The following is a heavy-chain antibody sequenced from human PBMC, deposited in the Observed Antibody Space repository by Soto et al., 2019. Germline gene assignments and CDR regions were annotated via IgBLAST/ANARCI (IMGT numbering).Heavy chain of an antibody. CDR2: SWSGGRGE. CDR3: AKDDDTSSHFSLLDF. J-gene: IGHJ4*02. D-gene: IGHD3-22*01. Sequence: GGSLRLSCAASGFTFSHYGIHWVRQAPGKGLEWVGLSWSGGRGEDCADSVRGRFTIPRDYSKTTVYLQMNSLRVEDTAVYYCAKDDDTSSHFSLLDFRGQGTLVTVSS. V-gene: IGHV3-33*06. CDR1: GFTFSHYG.